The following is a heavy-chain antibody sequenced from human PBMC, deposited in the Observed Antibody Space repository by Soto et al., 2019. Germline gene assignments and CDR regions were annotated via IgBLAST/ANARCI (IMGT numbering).Heavy chain of an antibody. J-gene: IGHJ6*02. CDR1: GGSFSGYY. Sequence: SETLSLTCAVYGGSFSGYYWSWIRQPPGKGLEWIGEINHSGSTNYNPSLKSRVTISVDTSKNQFSLKLSSVTAADTAVYYCARLDSSSWYRDYYYGMDVWGQGTTVTVSS. CDR2: INHSGST. CDR3: ARLDSSSWYRDYYYGMDV. V-gene: IGHV4-34*01. D-gene: IGHD6-13*01.